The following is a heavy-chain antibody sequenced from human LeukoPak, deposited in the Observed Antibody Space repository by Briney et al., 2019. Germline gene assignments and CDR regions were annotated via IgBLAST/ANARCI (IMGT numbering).Heavy chain of an antibody. J-gene: IGHJ3*02. Sequence: GGSLRLSCAASGFTFSSYAMHWVRQAPGKGLEWVAVISYDGSNKYYADSVKGRFTISRDNSKNTLYLQMNSLRAEDTAVYYCARGLIPAQRNAFDIWGQGTMVTVSS. CDR2: ISYDGSNK. D-gene: IGHD2-2*01. CDR3: ARGLIPAQRNAFDI. V-gene: IGHV3-30*04. CDR1: GFTFSSYA.